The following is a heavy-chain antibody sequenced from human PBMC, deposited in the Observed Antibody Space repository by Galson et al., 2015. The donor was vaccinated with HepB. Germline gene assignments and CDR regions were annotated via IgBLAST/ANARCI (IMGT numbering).Heavy chain of an antibody. CDR2: ISYDGSNK. CDR3: AKSDRGELLPFFDY. V-gene: IGHV3-30*18. J-gene: IGHJ4*02. D-gene: IGHD1-26*01. Sequence: SLRLSCAASGFTFSSYGMHWVRQAPGKGLEWAAVISYDGSNKYYADSVKGRFTISRDNSKNTLYLQMNSLRAEDTAVYYCAKSDRGELLPFFDYWGQGTLVTVSS. CDR1: GFTFSSYG.